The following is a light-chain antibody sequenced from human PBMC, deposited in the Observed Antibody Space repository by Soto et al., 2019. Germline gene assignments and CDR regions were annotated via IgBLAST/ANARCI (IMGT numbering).Light chain of an antibody. Sequence: QSALTQPASVSGSPGQSITISCTGPSSTVGSYDLVSWYQQHPGKAPKLMIYEASKRPSGVSNRFSGSKSGNTASLTISGLQAEDEADYYCCLYAGSSSYVFGTGTKLTVL. CDR1: SSTVGSYDL. CDR2: EAS. V-gene: IGLV2-23*01. J-gene: IGLJ1*01. CDR3: CLYAGSSSYV.